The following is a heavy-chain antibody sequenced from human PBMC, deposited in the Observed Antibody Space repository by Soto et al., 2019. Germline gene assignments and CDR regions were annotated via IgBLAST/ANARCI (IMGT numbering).Heavy chain of an antibody. J-gene: IGHJ6*02. V-gene: IGHV3-23*01. CDR2: IDDSGVGT. CDR3: VKGQSSTWSQTGGMDV. CDR1: GFTFSTYA. Sequence: EVQLLESGGGLVQPGGSLRLSCAASGFTFSTYAMTWVRQAPGKGLEWVSGIDDSGVGTYYADSVKGRLTISRDNSKNMLYMQMGSLGAADPAVYYCVKGQSSTWSQTGGMDVWGQGTTVTVSS. D-gene: IGHD1-26*01.